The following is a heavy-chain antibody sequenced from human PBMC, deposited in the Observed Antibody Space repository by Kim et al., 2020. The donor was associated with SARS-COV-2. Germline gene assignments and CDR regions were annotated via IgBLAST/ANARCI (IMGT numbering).Heavy chain of an antibody. CDR3: ARGGSGSSGWGG. D-gene: IGHD3-10*01. V-gene: IGHV1-3*01. J-gene: IGHJ4*02. Sequence: KYSQKFQGRVTITRDTSASTAYMELSSLRSEDTAVYYCARGGSGSSGWGGWGQGTLVTVSS.